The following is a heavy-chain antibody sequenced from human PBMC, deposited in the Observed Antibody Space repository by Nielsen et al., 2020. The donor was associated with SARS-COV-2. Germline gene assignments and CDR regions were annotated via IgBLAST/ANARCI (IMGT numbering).Heavy chain of an antibody. Sequence: GGSLRLSCAASGFTFSSYAMHWVRQAPGKGLEWVAVISYDGSNKYYADSVKGRFTISRDNSKNTLYLQMNSLRAEDTAVYYCARANRPAAMSRYWYFDLWGRGTLVTVSS. CDR1: GFTFSSYA. D-gene: IGHD2-2*01. J-gene: IGHJ2*01. V-gene: IGHV3-30-3*01. CDR3: ARANRPAAMSRYWYFDL. CDR2: ISYDGSNK.